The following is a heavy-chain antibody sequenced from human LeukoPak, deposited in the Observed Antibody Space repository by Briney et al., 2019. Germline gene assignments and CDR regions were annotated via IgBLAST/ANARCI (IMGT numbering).Heavy chain of an antibody. V-gene: IGHV7-4-1*02. J-gene: IGHJ6*02. Sequence: GASVKVSCKASGYTFTSYAMNWVRQAPGQGLEWMGWINTNTGNPTYAQGFTGRFVFSLDTSVSTAYLQISRLKAEDTAVYYCASPCSTSCYYYGMDAWGQGTTVTVSS. CDR2: INTNTGNP. CDR3: ASPCSTSCYYYGMDA. CDR1: GYTFTSYA. D-gene: IGHD2-2*01.